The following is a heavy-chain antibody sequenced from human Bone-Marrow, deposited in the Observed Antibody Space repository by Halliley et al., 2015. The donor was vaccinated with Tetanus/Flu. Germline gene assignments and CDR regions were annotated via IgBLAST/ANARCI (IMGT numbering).Heavy chain of an antibody. J-gene: IGHJ4*02. CDR3: ARGSGYNWNYLDH. Sequence: WVATLWHDGSKISYAGSVMGRFTISRDDAEDTLYLQMNSLRAEDTGVYFCARGSGYNWNYLDHWGQGALVTISS. D-gene: IGHD1-20*01. V-gene: IGHV3-33*01. CDR2: LWHDGSKI.